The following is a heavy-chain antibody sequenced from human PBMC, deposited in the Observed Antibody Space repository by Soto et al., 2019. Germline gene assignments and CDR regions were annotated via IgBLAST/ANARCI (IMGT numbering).Heavy chain of an antibody. D-gene: IGHD3-22*01. J-gene: IGHJ4*02. CDR3: ARGADSRGYH. CDR2: ISSDGSST. Sequence: PGGSLRLSCAATGFTFSSYWMHWVRQVPGKGLVWVSRISSDGSSTTYANSVKGRFTISRDNAKNTLYLQMDGLRAEDTAVYYCARGADSRGYHWGQGTLVTVSS. CDR1: GFTFSSYW. V-gene: IGHV3-74*03.